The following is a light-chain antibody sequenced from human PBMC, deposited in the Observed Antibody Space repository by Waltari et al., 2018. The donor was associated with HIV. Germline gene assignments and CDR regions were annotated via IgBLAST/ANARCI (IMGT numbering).Light chain of an antibody. CDR1: SSDVGGYNY. CDR2: EVS. V-gene: IGLV2-14*01. CDR3: SSYTSSSVV. Sequence: QSALTQPASVSGSPGQSITISCTGTSSDVGGYNYVSWYQQHPGKVPKLMIYEVSNRPSGFSNRFSGSKSGNTASLTISGLQAEDEADYYCSSYTSSSVVFGGGTKLTVL. J-gene: IGLJ2*01.